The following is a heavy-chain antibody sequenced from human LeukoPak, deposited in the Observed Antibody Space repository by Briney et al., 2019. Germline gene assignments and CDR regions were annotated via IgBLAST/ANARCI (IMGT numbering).Heavy chain of an antibody. D-gene: IGHD2-15*01. CDR3: ARGVRYCSGGSCSGVNWFDP. CDR1: GYSFTSYW. J-gene: IGHJ5*02. Sequence: GESLKISCKGFGYSFTSYWIGWVRQMPGKGLEWMGIIYPGDFDTRYSPSFQGQVTISADKSISTAYLQWSSLKASDTAMYYCARGVRYCSGGSCSGVNWFDPWGQGTLVTVSS. V-gene: IGHV5-51*01. CDR2: IYPGDFDT.